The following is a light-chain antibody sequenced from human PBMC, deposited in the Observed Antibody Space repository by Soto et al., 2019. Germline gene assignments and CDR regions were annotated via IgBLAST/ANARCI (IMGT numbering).Light chain of an antibody. CDR3: QQTSSAPFT. Sequence: DIQMTQSPYSLSAAVGDRVTIACRASQNINTYLNWYQQKPGKAPKLLIFDEASLQNGVKSRFSGGGSRTDFTLTITSMQPEDFATYYCQQTSSAPFTFGPGNKVDI. J-gene: IGKJ3*01. CDR1: QNINTY. CDR2: DEA. V-gene: IGKV1-39*01.